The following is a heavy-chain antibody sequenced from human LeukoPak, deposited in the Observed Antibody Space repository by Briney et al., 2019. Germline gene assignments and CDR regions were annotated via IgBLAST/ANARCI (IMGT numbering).Heavy chain of an antibody. V-gene: IGHV1-8*03. J-gene: IGHJ4*02. D-gene: IGHD6-19*01. CDR1: GYTFTSYD. Sequence: ASVKVSCKASGYTFTSYDINWVRQATGQGLEWMGWMNPNSGNTGYAQKFQGRVTITRNTSISTAYMELSSLRSEDTAVYYCARFYRSGWSFDYWGQGTLVTVSS. CDR3: ARFYRSGWSFDY. CDR2: MNPNSGNT.